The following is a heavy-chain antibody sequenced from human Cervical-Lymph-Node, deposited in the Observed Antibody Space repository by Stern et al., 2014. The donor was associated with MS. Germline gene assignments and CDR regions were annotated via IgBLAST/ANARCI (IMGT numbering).Heavy chain of an antibody. D-gene: IGHD6-19*01. J-gene: IGHJ4*02. CDR3: ARLAYTSAYYGERLHLFDY. CDR2: ISTDTGTP. CDR1: GYTFTTYP. V-gene: IGHV7-4-1*02. Sequence: VQLVESGSELKKPGASVKVSCKASGYTFTTYPMNWVRQAPGQGLEWMGWISTDTGTPTYAQVFTGRFVFSLDTSVSTAYLQISSLKADDTAVYYCARLAYTSAYYGERLHLFDYWGQGTLVAVSS.